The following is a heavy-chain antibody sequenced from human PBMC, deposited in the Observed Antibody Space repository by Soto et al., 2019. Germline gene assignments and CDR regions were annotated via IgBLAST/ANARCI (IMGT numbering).Heavy chain of an antibody. CDR2: INHSGST. J-gene: IGHJ4*02. V-gene: IGHV4-34*01. CDR3: ARGTGGFFSQKYYFDY. D-gene: IGHD3-10*01. Sequence: SETLSLTCAVYGGSFSGYYWSWIRQPPGKGLEWIGEINHSGSTNYNPSLKSRVTISVDTSKNQFSLKLSSVTAADTAVYYCARGTGGFFSQKYYFDYWGQGTLVTVSS. CDR1: GGSFSGYY.